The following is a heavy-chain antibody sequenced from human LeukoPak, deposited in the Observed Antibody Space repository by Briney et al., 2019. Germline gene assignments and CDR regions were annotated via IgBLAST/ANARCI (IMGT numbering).Heavy chain of an antibody. D-gene: IGHD3-16*02. Sequence: PGGSLRLSCAASGFTFSSYGMHWVRQAPGKGLEWVAVIWYDGSNKYYADSVKGRFTISRDNSKNTLYLQMNSLRAEDTAVYYCARDSGDYDYVWGSYRPYALDPWGQGTLVTVSS. CDR2: IWYDGSNK. CDR1: GFTFSSYG. CDR3: ARDSGDYDYVWGSYRPYALDP. V-gene: IGHV3-33*01. J-gene: IGHJ5*02.